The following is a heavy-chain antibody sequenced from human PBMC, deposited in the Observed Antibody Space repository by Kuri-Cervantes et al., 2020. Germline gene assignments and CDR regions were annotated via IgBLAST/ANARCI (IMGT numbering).Heavy chain of an antibody. J-gene: IGHJ3*02. D-gene: IGHD6-6*01. CDR2: ISYDGSNK. CDR3: AKDIGAARPPPGGYFDAFDI. CDR1: GFIFSDYA. Sequence: GGSLRLSCAVYGFIFSDYAMHWVRQAPGKGLEWVAVISYDGSNKYYADSVKGRFTISRDNAKNSLYLQMNSLRAEDTALYYCAKDIGAARPPPGGYFDAFDIWGRGTMVTVSS. V-gene: IGHV3-30*18.